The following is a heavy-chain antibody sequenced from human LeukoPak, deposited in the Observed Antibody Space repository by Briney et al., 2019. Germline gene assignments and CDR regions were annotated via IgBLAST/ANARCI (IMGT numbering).Heavy chain of an antibody. D-gene: IGHD2-2*02. CDR2: ISGSGGST. V-gene: IGHV3-23*01. CDR3: TRDLYGRYSDY. CDR1: GFTFSSYA. J-gene: IGHJ4*02. Sequence: GGSLRLSCAAAGFTFSSYAMRWVRQAPGKGLEWVSAISGSGGSTYYADSVKGRFTISRDNSKDTVYLQINSLRAEDTAVYYCTRDLYGRYSDYWGQGTLVPVSS.